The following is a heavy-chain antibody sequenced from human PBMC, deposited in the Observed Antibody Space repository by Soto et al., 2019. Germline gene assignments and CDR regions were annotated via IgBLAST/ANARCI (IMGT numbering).Heavy chain of an antibody. CDR2: IYWDDDK. D-gene: IGHD6-13*01. CDR3: AHSHSVLNFLAAAFRHHDRHFDY. V-gene: IGHV2-5*02. Sequence: QITLKESGPTLVKPTQTLTLTCTFSGFSLSTSGVGVGWIRQPPGKALEWLALIYWDDDKRYSPSLKSRLTITKDTSKNQVVLTMTNMDPVDTATYYCAHSHSVLNFLAAAFRHHDRHFDYWGQGTLVTVSS. J-gene: IGHJ4*02. CDR1: GFSLSTSGVG.